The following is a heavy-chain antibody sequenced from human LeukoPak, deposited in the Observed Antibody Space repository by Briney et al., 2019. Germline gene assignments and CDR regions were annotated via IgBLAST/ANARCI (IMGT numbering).Heavy chain of an antibody. D-gene: IGHD6-13*01. CDR1: GGSISSSSYY. Sequence: PSETLSLTCTVSGGSISSSSYYWGWIRQPPGKGLEWIGSIYYSGSTYYNPSLKSRVTISVDTSKNQFSLKLSSVTAADTAVYYCARQVGGYSSSWYMTGRPYYYGMDVWGQGTTVTVSS. CDR3: ARQVGGYSSSWYMTGRPYYYGMDV. CDR2: IYYSGST. J-gene: IGHJ6*02. V-gene: IGHV4-39*01.